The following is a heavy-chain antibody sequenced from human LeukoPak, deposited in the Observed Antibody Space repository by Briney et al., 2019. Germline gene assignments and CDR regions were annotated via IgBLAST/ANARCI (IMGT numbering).Heavy chain of an antibody. CDR1: GYTLTELS. V-gene: IGHV1-24*01. Sequence: ASVKVSCKVSGYTLTELSMHWVRQAPGKGLEWMGGFDPEDGETIYAQKFQGRVTITEDTSTDTAYMELSSLRSEDTAVYYCATALGYSSDGLPGVFDYWGQGTLVTVSS. CDR2: FDPEDGET. CDR3: ATALGYSSDGLPGVFDY. J-gene: IGHJ4*02. D-gene: IGHD6-25*01.